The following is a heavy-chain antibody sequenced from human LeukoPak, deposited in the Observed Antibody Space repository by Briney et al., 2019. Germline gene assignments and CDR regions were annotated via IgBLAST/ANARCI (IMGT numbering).Heavy chain of an antibody. CDR2: ISYDGSNK. Sequence: GRSLRLSCAACGFTFSSYAMHWVRQAPGKGLEWVAVISYDGSNKYYADSVKGRFTISRDNSKNTLYLQMNSLRAEDTAVYYCARGRLGYCSSWGQGTLVTVSS. V-gene: IGHV3-30*04. CDR3: ARGRLGYCSS. J-gene: IGHJ4*02. CDR1: GFTFSSYA. D-gene: IGHD2-2*01.